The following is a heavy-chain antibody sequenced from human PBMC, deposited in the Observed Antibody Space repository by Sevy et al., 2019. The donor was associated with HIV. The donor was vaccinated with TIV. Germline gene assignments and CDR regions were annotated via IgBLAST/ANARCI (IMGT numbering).Heavy chain of an antibody. J-gene: IGHJ4*02. Sequence: GGSLRLSCAASGFTFSSHSMNWVRQAPGKGLEWVSSISSSSRYIYYVDSVKGRFTISRDNAKNSLYLQMNSLRAEDTAVYYCAKIVDTDMDPYGNFDYWGQGTLVTVSS. V-gene: IGHV3-21*01. D-gene: IGHD5-18*01. CDR1: GFTFSSHS. CDR2: ISSSSRYI. CDR3: AKIVDTDMDPYGNFDY.